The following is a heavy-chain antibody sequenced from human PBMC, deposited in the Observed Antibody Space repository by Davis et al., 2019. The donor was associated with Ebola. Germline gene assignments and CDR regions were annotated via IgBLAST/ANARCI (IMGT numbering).Heavy chain of an antibody. D-gene: IGHD2-21*01. Sequence: HTGGSLRLSCAASGFTFSNYWMHWVRQAPGKGPVWVSRINPDGTPTTYADSVKGRFTISRDNAKNTVYLQINSLRAEDTAMYYCAGAPDYGGGAFQVYHYHGLDVWGQGTTVTVYS. V-gene: IGHV3-74*03. CDR3: AGAPDYGGGAFQVYHYHGLDV. J-gene: IGHJ6*02. CDR1: GFTFSNYW. CDR2: INPDGTPT.